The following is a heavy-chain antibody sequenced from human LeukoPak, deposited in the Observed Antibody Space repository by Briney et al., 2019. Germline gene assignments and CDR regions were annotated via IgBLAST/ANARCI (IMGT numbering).Heavy chain of an antibody. V-gene: IGHV3-23*01. CDR3: AKNGGSYPSYYFDY. J-gene: IGHJ4*02. Sequence: GGALRLSCAACGFTFSSYAMSWVRQAPGKGVEWVSAISGSGGSTYYADSVKGGVTISRDNSKNTLYLHMNSLRAEDTAVYYCAKNGGSYPSYYFDYWGQGTLVTVSS. CDR1: GFTFSSYA. D-gene: IGHD1-26*01. CDR2: ISGSGGST.